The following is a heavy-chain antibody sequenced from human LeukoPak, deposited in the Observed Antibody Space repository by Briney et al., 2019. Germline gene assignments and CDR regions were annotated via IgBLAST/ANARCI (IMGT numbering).Heavy chain of an antibody. Sequence: GGSLRLSCAASGFTFSSYAMSWVRQAPGKGLEWVSAISGRGGSTYYADSVKGRFTISGDNSKNTLYLQMNSLRAEDTAVYYCAKGRYCSSTSCYAYGMDVWGQGTTVTVSS. V-gene: IGHV3-23*01. D-gene: IGHD2-2*01. CDR3: AKGRYCSSTSCYAYGMDV. J-gene: IGHJ6*02. CDR1: GFTFSSYA. CDR2: ISGRGGST.